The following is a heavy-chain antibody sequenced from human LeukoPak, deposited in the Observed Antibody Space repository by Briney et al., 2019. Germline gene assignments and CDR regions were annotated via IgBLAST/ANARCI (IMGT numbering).Heavy chain of an antibody. CDR2: IYYSGST. CDR3: ARLAAAGSGSHNYYYYYMDV. D-gene: IGHD6-13*01. Sequence: SETLSLTCTVSGGSISSSSYYWGWIRQPPGKGLEWIGSIYYSGSTYYNPSLKSRVTISVDTSKNQFSLKLSSVTAADTAVYYCARLAAAGSGSHNYYYYYMDVWGKGTTVTVSS. CDR1: GGSISSSSYY. V-gene: IGHV4-39*01. J-gene: IGHJ6*03.